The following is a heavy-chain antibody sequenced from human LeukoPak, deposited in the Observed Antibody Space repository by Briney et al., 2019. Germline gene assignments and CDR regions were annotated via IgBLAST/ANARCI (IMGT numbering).Heavy chain of an antibody. V-gene: IGHV1-46*02. CDR1: GYSFNSHH. CDR3: VRDSGNYHYDMDV. Sequence: GGSVKVSCKTSGYSFNSHHVHWVRQAPGQGLEWMGINFFHDGSTSNTQKFQGRVTMTRDTSTSTVYMELSSLRSEDTAVYYCVRDSGNYHYDMDVWGQGTTVIVSS. J-gene: IGHJ6*02. D-gene: IGHD3-10*01. CDR2: NFFHDGST.